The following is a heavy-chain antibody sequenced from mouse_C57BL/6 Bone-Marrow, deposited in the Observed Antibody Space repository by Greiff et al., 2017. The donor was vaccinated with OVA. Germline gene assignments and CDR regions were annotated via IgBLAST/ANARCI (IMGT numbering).Heavy chain of an antibody. J-gene: IGHJ2*01. CDR3: TPYYYGTSYYFDY. CDR2: IDPENGDT. D-gene: IGHD1-1*01. V-gene: IGHV14-4*01. CDR1: GFNIKDDY. Sequence: EVQLVESGAELVRPGASVKLSCTASGFNIKDDYMHWVKQRPEQGLELIGWIDPENGDTEYASKFQGKATITADTSSNTAYLQLSSLTSEDTAVYYCTPYYYGTSYYFDYWGQGTTLTVSS.